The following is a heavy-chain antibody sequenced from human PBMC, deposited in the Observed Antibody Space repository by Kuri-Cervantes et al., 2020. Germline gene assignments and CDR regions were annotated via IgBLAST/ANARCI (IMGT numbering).Heavy chain of an antibody. V-gene: IGHV3-7*01. Sequence: GSLRLSCAASGFTFSSYWMNWVRQAPGKGLEWVANIKQDGSEKYYVDSVKGRFTISRDNAKNSLYLQMNSLRAEDTAVYYCARDGDTSNWPRRWFDPWGQGTLVTVSS. J-gene: IGHJ5*02. CDR1: GFTFSSYW. CDR3: ARDGDTSNWPRRWFDP. D-gene: IGHD6-13*01. CDR2: IKQDGSEK.